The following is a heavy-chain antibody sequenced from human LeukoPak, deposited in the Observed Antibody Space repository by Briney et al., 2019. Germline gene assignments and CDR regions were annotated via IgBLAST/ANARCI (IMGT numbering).Heavy chain of an antibody. CDR1: GFTFSSYG. V-gene: IGHV3-33*01. Sequence: GGSLRLSCAASGFTFSSYGMHWVRQAPGKGLERVAVIWYDGSNKYYADSVKGRFTIPRDNSKNTLYLQMNSLRAEDTAVYYCARSSGSYYDGPDYWGQGTLVTVSS. J-gene: IGHJ4*02. D-gene: IGHD1-26*01. CDR3: ARSSGSYYDGPDY. CDR2: IWYDGSNK.